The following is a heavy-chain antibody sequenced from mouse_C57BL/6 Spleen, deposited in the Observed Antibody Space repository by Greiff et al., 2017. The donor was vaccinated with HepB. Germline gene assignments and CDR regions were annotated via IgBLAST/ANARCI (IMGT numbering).Heavy chain of an antibody. CDR1: GYSFTDYN. CDR2: IYPGSGST. J-gene: IGHJ3*01. Sequence: QVQLQQSGPELVKPGASVKISCKASGYSFTDYNMNWVKQRPGQGLEWIGDIYPGSGSTNYNEKFKSKATLTVDTSSSTAYMQLSSLTSEDSAVYYCARYYYGSSSFAYWGQGTLVTVSA. CDR3: ARYYYGSSSFAY. V-gene: IGHV1-55*01. D-gene: IGHD1-1*01.